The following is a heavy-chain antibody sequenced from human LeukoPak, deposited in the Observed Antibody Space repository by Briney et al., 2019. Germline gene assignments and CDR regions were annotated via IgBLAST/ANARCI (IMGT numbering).Heavy chain of an antibody. CDR1: GFTFSSYA. CDR3: ARGLFASRGYYDSSPITY. J-gene: IGHJ4*02. Sequence: PGGSLRLSCAASGFTFSSYAMHWVRQAPGKGLEWVAVISYDGSNKYYADSVKGRFTISRDNAKNSLYLQMNSLRAEDTAVYYCARGLFASRGYYDSSPITYWGQGTLVTVSS. V-gene: IGHV3-30-3*01. CDR2: ISYDGSNK. D-gene: IGHD3-22*01.